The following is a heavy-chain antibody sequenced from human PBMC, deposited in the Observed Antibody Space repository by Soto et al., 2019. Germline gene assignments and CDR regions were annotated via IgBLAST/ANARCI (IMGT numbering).Heavy chain of an antibody. D-gene: IGHD3-9*01. CDR3: SRGVKDDFDHREELDY. Sequence: PETLPLTYTVSGGSISRYYWSWIRQPPGKGLEWIGYIYYSGSTNYNPSLKSRVTISVDTSKNQFSLKLSSVAAADTAVYYCSRGVKDDFDHREELDYWGPGTLVPVSP. V-gene: IGHV4-59*01. CDR2: IYYSGST. J-gene: IGHJ4*02. CDR1: GGSISRYY.